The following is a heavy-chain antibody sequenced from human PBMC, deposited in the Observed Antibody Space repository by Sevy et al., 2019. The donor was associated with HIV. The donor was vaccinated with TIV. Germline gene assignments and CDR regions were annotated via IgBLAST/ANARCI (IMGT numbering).Heavy chain of an antibody. Sequence: ASVKVSCKASGGTFSSYAISWVRQAPGQGLEWMGGIIPIFGTANYAQKFQGRVTITADESTSTAYMELSSLRSEDTAVYYCARDSSGLNWFDPWGRGTLVTVSS. CDR1: GGTFSSYA. J-gene: IGHJ5*02. V-gene: IGHV1-69*13. CDR2: IIPIFGTA. D-gene: IGHD6-19*01. CDR3: ARDSSGLNWFDP.